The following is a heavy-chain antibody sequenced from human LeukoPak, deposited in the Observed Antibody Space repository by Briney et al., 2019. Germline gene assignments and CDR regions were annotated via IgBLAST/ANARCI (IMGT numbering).Heavy chain of an antibody. V-gene: IGHV3-11*01. CDR2: SSSRGSTI. Sequence: GGSLRLSCAASGFTFSSYAMSWIRQAPGKGLEWVSYSSSRGSTIYFADSVKGRFTISRDNAKNSLYLQMNSLRAEDTAVYYCASAIVATDQDPPFDYWGQGTLVTVSS. CDR3: ASAIVATDQDPPFDY. J-gene: IGHJ4*02. CDR1: GFTFSSYA. D-gene: IGHD5-12*01.